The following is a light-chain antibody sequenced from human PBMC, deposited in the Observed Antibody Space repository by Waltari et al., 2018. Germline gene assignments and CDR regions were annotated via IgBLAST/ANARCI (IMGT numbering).Light chain of an antibody. CDR2: AAS. CDR3: QQSYSTPYT. CDR1: QSISSY. V-gene: IGKV1-39*01. J-gene: IGKJ2*01. Sequence: DIQMTQSPSSLSASVGHRVTITCRASQSISSYLNWYQQKPGNAPKLLIYAASSLQSGVPSRFSGSGSGTDFTLTISSLQPEDFATYYCQQSYSTPYTFGQGTKLEIK.